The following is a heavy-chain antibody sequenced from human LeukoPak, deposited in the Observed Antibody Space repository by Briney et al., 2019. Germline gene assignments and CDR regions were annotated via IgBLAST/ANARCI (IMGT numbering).Heavy chain of an antibody. CDR2: ISSSGSTI. D-gene: IGHD2-2*01. CDR3: ARDRYCSTTSCYDPDVFDI. J-gene: IGHJ3*02. V-gene: IGHV3-48*03. Sequence: GGSLRLSCAASGFTFSSYEMNWVRQAPGKGLEWVSYISSSGSTIHYADSVKGRFTISRDNAKNSLYLQMNSLRAEDTAIYYCARDRYCSTTSCYDPDVFDIWGQGTVATVSS. CDR1: GFTFSSYE.